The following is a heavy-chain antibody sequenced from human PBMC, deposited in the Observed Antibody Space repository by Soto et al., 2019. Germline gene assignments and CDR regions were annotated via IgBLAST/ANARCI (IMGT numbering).Heavy chain of an antibody. CDR1: GGSVSSGSYY. Sequence: SETLSLTCTVSGGSVSSGSYYWGWVRQAPGKGLEWIGNIHYSGSVRYNPSLQSRITMSVDTSKYLFSLNLSSVTAADTAVYFCVREDDGGDRDYYGLDVWGQGTMVTVSS. CDR3: VREDDGGDRDYYGLDV. D-gene: IGHD2-21*02. J-gene: IGHJ6*02. CDR2: IHYSGSV. V-gene: IGHV4-39*07.